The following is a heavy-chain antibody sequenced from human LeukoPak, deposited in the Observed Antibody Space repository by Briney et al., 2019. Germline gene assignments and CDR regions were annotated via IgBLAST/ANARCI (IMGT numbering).Heavy chain of an antibody. V-gene: IGHV4-39*01. CDR3: ARQVVISGGYADYLDY. Sequence: SETLSLTCTVSGGSISSSSYYWGWIRQPPGKGLEWIASIYYSGSTYYNPSLKSRVTISVDTSKNQFSLKLSSVTAADTAVYSCARQVVISGGYADYLDYWGQGTLVTVSS. J-gene: IGHJ4*02. CDR1: GGSISSSSYY. D-gene: IGHD6-19*01. CDR2: IYYSGST.